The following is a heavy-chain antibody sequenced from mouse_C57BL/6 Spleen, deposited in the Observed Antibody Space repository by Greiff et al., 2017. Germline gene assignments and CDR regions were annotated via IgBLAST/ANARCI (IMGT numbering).Heavy chain of an antibody. V-gene: IGHV1-81*01. J-gene: IGHJ2*01. CDR1: GYTFTSYG. CDR3: ARSDSPNYFDY. Sequence: VQLQESGAELARPGASVKLSCKASGYTFTSYGISWVKQRTGQGLEWIGEIYPRSGNTYYNEKFKGKATLTADKSSSTAYMELRSLTSEDSAVYFCARSDSPNYFDYWGQGTTLTVSS. CDR2: IYPRSGNT. D-gene: IGHD3-2*01.